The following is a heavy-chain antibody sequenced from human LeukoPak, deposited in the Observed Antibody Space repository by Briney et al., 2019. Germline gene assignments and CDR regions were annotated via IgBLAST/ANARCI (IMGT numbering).Heavy chain of an antibody. V-gene: IGHV4-59*08. D-gene: IGHD1-26*01. CDR2: IYSSGST. J-gene: IGHJ4*02. CDR3: ARHESAVGALFF. Sequence: SETLSLTCTVSGGTISRYYWSWIRQSPGGGLEWIGYIYSSGSTNSNPSLKSRVSISVDMSRNQFSLKLSSVTAADTAVYYCARHESAVGALFFWGQGTLVTVSS. CDR1: GGTISRYY.